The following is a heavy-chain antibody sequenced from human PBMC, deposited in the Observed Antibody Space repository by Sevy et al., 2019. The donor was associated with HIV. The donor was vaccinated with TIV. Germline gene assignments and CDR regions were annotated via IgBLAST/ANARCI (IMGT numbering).Heavy chain of an antibody. CDR3: AGGSGSGHDY. V-gene: IGHV3-53*01. D-gene: IGHD1-26*01. CDR2: IYSSGNI. CDR1: GFTVSSTS. Sequence: GGSLRLSCAASGFTVSSTSMSWVRQAPGKGLEWVSLIYSSGNIHYADSVKGRFTISRDNSKNTLNLQLNSLRAEDTAVDYCAGGSGSGHDYWGQGTLVTVSS. J-gene: IGHJ4*02.